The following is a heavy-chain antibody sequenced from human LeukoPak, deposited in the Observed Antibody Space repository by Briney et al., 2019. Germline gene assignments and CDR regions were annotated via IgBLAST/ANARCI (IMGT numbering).Heavy chain of an antibody. V-gene: IGHV3-20*04. D-gene: IGHD3-22*01. J-gene: IGHJ5*02. CDR3: AGYYYDSSRGFDL. Sequence: GGSLRPSCAASGFTFDDYGMSWVRQAPGKGLEWVCDINWNGAWTVYADSVKGRFTISRDNAKNSLYLQMNSLRAEDTALYYCAGYYYDSSRGFDLWGQGTLVTVSA. CDR1: GFTFDDYG. CDR2: INWNGAWT.